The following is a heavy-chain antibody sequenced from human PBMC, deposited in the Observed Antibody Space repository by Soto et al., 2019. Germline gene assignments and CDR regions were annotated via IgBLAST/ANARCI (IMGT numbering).Heavy chain of an antibody. CDR3: ARDQDDSSDAFDI. D-gene: IGHD3-3*01. J-gene: IGHJ3*02. CDR1: GFTFSDYD. V-gene: IGHV3-48*04. Sequence: GESLKISCAASGFTFSDYDMNWVRQAPGKGLEWLSFITKTDTTIYYADSVKGRFTISRDNAKNSLYLQMNSLRAEDTAVYYCARDQDDSSDAFDIWGQGTMVTVSS. CDR2: ITKTDTTI.